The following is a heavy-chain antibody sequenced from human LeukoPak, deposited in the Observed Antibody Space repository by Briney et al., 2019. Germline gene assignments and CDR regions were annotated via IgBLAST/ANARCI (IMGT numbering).Heavy chain of an antibody. CDR1: GGTFSSYA. V-gene: IGHV1-69*04. CDR2: IIPILGIA. J-gene: IGHJ6*02. Sequence: SVKVSCKASGGTFSSYAISWVRQAPGQGLEWMGRIIPILGIANYAQKFQGRVTITADKSTSTAYMELSSLRSEDTAVYYCARLPSGGSGSYYYYYYYGMDVWGQGTTVTVSS. D-gene: IGHD3-10*01. CDR3: ARLPSGGSGSYYYYYYYGMDV.